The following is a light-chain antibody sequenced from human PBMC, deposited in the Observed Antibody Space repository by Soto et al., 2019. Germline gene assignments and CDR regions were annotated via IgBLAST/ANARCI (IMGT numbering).Light chain of an antibody. CDR1: QSVSSRQ. CDR3: QQYDVSPPIT. Sequence: EIVLAPSPGPPSFSPGERSTLPRRAIQSVSSRQLAWYQQKPGQPPRLLIYGISSRANGIPDRFSGSGSGTDFTLTISRREPEDYAVYYCQQYDVSPPITFGQGTRLEI. J-gene: IGKJ5*01. CDR2: GIS. V-gene: IGKV3-20*01.